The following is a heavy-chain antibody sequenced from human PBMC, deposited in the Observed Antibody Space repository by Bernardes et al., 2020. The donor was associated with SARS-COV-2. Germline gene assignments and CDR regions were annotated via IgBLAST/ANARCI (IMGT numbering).Heavy chain of an antibody. D-gene: IGHD3-10*01. CDR2: INHSGST. Sequence: SETLSLTCAVYGGSFSDYYWSWIRQPPGKGLEWIGEINHSGSTNYNPSLKSRVTISVDTSKNQFSLKLSSVTAADTAVYYCARRAGLLWFGELLYYYYGMDVWGQGTTVTVSS. CDR1: GGSFSDYY. J-gene: IGHJ6*02. V-gene: IGHV4-34*01. CDR3: ARRAGLLWFGELLYYYYGMDV.